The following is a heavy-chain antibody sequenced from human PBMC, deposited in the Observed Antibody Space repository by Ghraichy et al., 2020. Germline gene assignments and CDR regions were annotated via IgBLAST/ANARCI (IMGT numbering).Heavy chain of an antibody. D-gene: IGHD2-21*01. CDR1: GFTFSSYS. Sequence: GGSLRLSCAASGFTFSSYSMNWVRQAPGKGLEWVSSISISSSYIYYADSVKGRFTISRDNAKNTLYLQMNTLRADDTAIYYPANAWRHCGDVNCPPYNWFTPCGQGTMVTVS. CDR3: ANAWRHCGDVNCPPYNWFTP. J-gene: IGHJ5*02. CDR2: ISISSSYI. V-gene: IGHV3-21*04.